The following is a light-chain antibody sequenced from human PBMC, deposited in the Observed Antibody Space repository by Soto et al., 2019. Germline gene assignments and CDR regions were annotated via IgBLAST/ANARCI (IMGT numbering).Light chain of an antibody. J-gene: IGKJ4*01. Sequence: EIVLTQSPGTLSLSPGERATLSCRASQDIGSSNVAWYQHKPGLAPRLLLYGASSRATDIPDRFSGGGSGTDFTLTISRLEPEDFGVYYCQHYQTFLPLTFGGGTKVEIK. CDR2: GAS. V-gene: IGKV3-20*01. CDR3: QHYQTFLPLT. CDR1: QDIGSSN.